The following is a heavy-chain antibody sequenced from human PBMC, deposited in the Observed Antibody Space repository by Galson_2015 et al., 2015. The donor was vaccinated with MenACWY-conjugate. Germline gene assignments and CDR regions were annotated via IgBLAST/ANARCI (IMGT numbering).Heavy chain of an antibody. D-gene: IGHD5-24*01. V-gene: IGHV6-1*01. CDR2: TYFRFKWFN. CDR1: GDSVSRGSAA. Sequence: CAISGDSVSRGSAAWNWIRQSPSRGLEWLGRTYFRFKWFNDYAASVKSRITIEADTSKNQFSLHLNSVTPDDTAVYYSTTGDGYNLRHSSASRSYSNGMDVWGQWTTVTVSS. J-gene: IGHJ6*02. CDR3: TTGDGYNLRHSSASRSYSNGMDV.